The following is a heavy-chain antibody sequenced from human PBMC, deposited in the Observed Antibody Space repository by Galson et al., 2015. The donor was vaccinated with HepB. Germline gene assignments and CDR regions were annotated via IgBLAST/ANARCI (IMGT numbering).Heavy chain of an antibody. CDR3: TRVIAMTIWY. V-gene: IGHV3-49*03. J-gene: IGHJ4*02. CDR2: IRGKTYGGTT. CDR1: GFTYGDYA. D-gene: IGHD2-21*01. Sequence: SLRLSCAASGFTYGDYAMSWFRQAPGKGLEWVGLIRGKTYGGTTEYAAAVKGRFTISGDDSKSIAHLQMNRLKTEDTAVYYCTRVIAMTIWYWGQGSLVTVSS.